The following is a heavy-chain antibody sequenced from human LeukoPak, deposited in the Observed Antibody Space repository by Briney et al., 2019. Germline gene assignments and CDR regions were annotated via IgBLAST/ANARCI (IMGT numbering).Heavy chain of an antibody. CDR1: GYTFTSYG. D-gene: IGHD3-22*01. CDR2: IIPIFGTA. J-gene: IGHJ5*02. V-gene: IGHV1-69*13. Sequence: SVTVSCKASGYTFTSYGISWVRQAPGQGLEWMGGIIPIFGTANYAQKFQGRVTITADESTSTAYMELSSLRSEDTAVYYCARSYDSSGYYFDPWGQGTLVTVSS. CDR3: ARSYDSSGYYFDP.